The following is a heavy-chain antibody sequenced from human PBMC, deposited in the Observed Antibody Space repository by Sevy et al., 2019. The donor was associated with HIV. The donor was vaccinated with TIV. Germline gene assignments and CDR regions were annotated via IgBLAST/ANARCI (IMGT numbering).Heavy chain of an antibody. V-gene: IGHV3-21*01. Sequence: GGSLRLSCAASGFTFSSYSMNWVRQAPGKGLEWVSSISSSSSYIYYADSVKGRFTISRDNAKNSLYLQMNSLRAEDTAVYYCARYPLGRTIFGGVRGELDYWGQGTLVTVSS. CDR1: GFTFSSYS. J-gene: IGHJ4*02. CDR2: ISSSSSYI. CDR3: ARYPLGRTIFGGVRGELDY. D-gene: IGHD3-3*01.